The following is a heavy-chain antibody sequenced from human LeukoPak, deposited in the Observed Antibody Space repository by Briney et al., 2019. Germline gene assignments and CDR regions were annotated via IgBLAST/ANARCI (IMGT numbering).Heavy chain of an antibody. V-gene: IGHV3-11*01. CDR1: GFTFSDYY. J-gene: IGHJ3*02. CDR3: ASLAYCGGDFYSGAFDI. CDR2: ISSSGSTI. Sequence: GGSLRLSCAASGFTFSDYYMSWIRQAPGKGLEWVSYISSSGSTIYYADSVKGRFTISRDNAKNSLYLQMNSLRAEDTAVYYCASLAYCGGDFYSGAFDIWGQGTMVTVSS. D-gene: IGHD2-21*02.